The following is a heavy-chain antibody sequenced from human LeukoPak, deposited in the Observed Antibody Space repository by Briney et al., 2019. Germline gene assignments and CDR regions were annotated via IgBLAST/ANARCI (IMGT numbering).Heavy chain of an antibody. CDR1: GGSVSSGSYY. Sequence: SETLSLTCTVSGGSVSSGSYYWSWIRQPPGKGLEWIGYFYNSGSTNYKPSLKSRVTISVDTSKNQFSLKLSSVTAADTAVYYCARDSMTDSSTFDYWGQGTLVTVSS. D-gene: IGHD2/OR15-2a*01. CDR2: FYNSGST. V-gene: IGHV4-61*01. CDR3: ARDSMTDSSTFDY. J-gene: IGHJ4*02.